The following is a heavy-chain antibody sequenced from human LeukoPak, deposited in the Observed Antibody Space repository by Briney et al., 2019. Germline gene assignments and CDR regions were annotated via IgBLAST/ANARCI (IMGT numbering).Heavy chain of an antibody. CDR1: GFTFSSYW. CDR2: ISGSGGST. CDR3: AKGDSSGYYLVY. D-gene: IGHD3-22*01. Sequence: GGSLRLSCAASGFTFSSYWMSWVRRAPGKGLEWVSAISGSGGSTYYADSVKGRFTISRDNSKNTLYPQMNSLRAEDTAVYYCAKGDSSGYYLVYWGQGTLVTVSS. J-gene: IGHJ4*02. V-gene: IGHV3-23*01.